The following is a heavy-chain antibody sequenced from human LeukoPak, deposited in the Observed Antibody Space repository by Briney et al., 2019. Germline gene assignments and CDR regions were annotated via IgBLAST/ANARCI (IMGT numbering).Heavy chain of an antibody. CDR1: GFTFSRYE. Sequence: GGSLRLSCAASGFTFSRYEMHWVRQAPGKGLEWVSGVSGSGGSTYYADSVKGRFTISRDNSKNTLYLQLNSLRVEDTAEYYCAKTLRESSGREYFDLWGRGTLVTVSS. D-gene: IGHD6-19*01. V-gene: IGHV3-23*01. CDR3: AKTLRESSGREYFDL. CDR2: VSGSGGST. J-gene: IGHJ2*01.